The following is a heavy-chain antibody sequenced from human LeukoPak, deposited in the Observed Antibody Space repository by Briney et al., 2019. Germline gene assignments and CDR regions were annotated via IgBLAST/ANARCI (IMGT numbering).Heavy chain of an antibody. Sequence: QPGGSLRLSCAASGLTFSSYAMCWVRQAPGKGLEWVSGISMSGDSTYNADSVKGRFTISRDNSKNTLYLQMNSLRAEDTAVYYCARGMTGFDYWGQGTLVTVSS. D-gene: IGHD3-16*01. V-gene: IGHV3-23*01. CDR1: GLTFSSYA. J-gene: IGHJ4*02. CDR2: ISMSGDST. CDR3: ARGMTGFDY.